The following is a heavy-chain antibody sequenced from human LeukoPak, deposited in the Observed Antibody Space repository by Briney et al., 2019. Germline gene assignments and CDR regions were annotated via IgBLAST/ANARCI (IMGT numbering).Heavy chain of an antibody. Sequence: SETLSLTCAVSGASISSTNWWSWVRQPPGKGLEWIGEIYHSGSTNYNPSLKGRVTMSVDKSKNQFFLKLSSVTAADTAVYYCARVHLSGPSIYFDSWGQGTLVTVSS. V-gene: IGHV4-4*02. CDR2: IYHSGST. CDR1: GASISSTNW. D-gene: IGHD2-2*02. J-gene: IGHJ4*02. CDR3: ARVHLSGPSIYFDS.